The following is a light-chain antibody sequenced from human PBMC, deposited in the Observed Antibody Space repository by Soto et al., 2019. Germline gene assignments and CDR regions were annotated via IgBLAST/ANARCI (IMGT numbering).Light chain of an antibody. CDR3: QQYSSTPLT. Sequence: DIVMTKSPDSLAVSLGERATINCKSSQSVLYSSNNKNYLAWYQQQPGQPPKLLIYWASTRESGVPDRFSGSGSGTEFTLTISSLQAEDVAVYYCQQYSSTPLTFGGGTKVEIK. J-gene: IGKJ4*01. V-gene: IGKV4-1*01. CDR2: WAS. CDR1: QSVLYSSNNKNY.